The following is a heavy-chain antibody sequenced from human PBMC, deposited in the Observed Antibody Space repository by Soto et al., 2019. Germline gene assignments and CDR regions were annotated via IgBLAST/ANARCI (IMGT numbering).Heavy chain of an antibody. J-gene: IGHJ6*02. CDR2: VYYSGST. CDR3: ASSMVRGDYYYGMDV. D-gene: IGHD3-10*01. V-gene: IGHV4-31*03. CDR1: GGSISSGGYY. Sequence: QVQLQESGPGLVKPSQTLSLTCTVSGGSISSGGYYWSWIRQHPGKGLEWIGYVYYSGSTYYNPSLKSRVTISVDTSKNHVSLKLSSVTAADTAVYYCASSMVRGDYYYGMDVWGQGTTVTVSS.